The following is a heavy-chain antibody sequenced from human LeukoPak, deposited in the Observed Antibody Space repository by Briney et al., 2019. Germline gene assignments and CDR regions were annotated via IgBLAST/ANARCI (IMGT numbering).Heavy chain of an antibody. D-gene: IGHD6-19*01. CDR1: GFTVSSNY. V-gene: IGHV3-66*01. CDR2: IYSGGST. J-gene: IGHJ3*02. Sequence: GGSLRLSCAASGFTVSSNYMSWVRQAPGKGLEWVSVIYSGGSTYYADSVKGRFTISRDNSKNTLYLQMNSLRAEDTAVYYCAREEQSHAFDIWGQGTMVTVSS. CDR3: AREEQSHAFDI.